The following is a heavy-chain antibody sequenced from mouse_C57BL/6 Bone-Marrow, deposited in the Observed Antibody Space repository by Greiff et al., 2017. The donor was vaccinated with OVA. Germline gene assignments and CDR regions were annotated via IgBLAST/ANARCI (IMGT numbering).Heavy chain of an antibody. D-gene: IGHD2-1*01. V-gene: IGHV7-1*01. CDR2: SRNKANDYTT. J-gene: IGHJ3*01. Sequence: EVQVVESGGGLVQSGRSLRLSCATSGFTFSDFYMEWVRQAPGKGLEWIAASRNKANDYTTEYSASVKGRFIVSRDTSQSILYLQMNALRAEDTAIYYCARDGGNYDRFAYWGQGTLVTVSA. CDR1: GFTFSDFY. CDR3: ARDGGNYDRFAY.